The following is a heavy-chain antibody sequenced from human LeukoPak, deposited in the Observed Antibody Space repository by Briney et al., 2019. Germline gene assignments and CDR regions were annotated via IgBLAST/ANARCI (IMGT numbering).Heavy chain of an antibody. Sequence: PSETLSLTCAVSGYSISSGYYWGWIRQPPGKGLGWIGSIYHSGSTYYNPSLKSRVTISADTSKNQFSLKLSSVTAADTAVYYCARRRAVAGTWEVGYFDYWGQGTLVTVSS. CDR3: ARRRAVAGTWEVGYFDY. J-gene: IGHJ4*02. CDR1: GYSISSGYY. D-gene: IGHD6-19*01. V-gene: IGHV4-38-2*01. CDR2: IYHSGST.